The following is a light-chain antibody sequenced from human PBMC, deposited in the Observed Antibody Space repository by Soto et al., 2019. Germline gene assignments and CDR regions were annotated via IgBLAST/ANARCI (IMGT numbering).Light chain of an antibody. V-gene: IGKV3-15*01. CDR2: GAS. J-gene: IGKJ1*01. CDR1: QTLNIN. Sequence: EIVMTQSPDTLSVSPGERATLSCRASQTLNINLAWYQQKPGQAPRLLIYGASTRATGFPARFSGSGSGTVFTLTITNLQPDDSAVYYCQQYSDGLTFGQGTKVEIK. CDR3: QQYSDGLT.